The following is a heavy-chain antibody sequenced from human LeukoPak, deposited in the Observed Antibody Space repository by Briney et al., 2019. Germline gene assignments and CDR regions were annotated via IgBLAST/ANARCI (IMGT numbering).Heavy chain of an antibody. CDR2: INSDGSST. D-gene: IGHD3-16*02. Sequence: GGSLRLSCAASGFTFGSYWMHWARQAPGKGLVWVSRINSDGSSTSYADSVKGRFTISRDNAKNTLYLQMNSLRAEDTAVYYCARPSRLGELSDAFDIWGQGTMVTVSS. J-gene: IGHJ3*02. CDR1: GFTFGSYW. V-gene: IGHV3-74*01. CDR3: ARPSRLGELSDAFDI.